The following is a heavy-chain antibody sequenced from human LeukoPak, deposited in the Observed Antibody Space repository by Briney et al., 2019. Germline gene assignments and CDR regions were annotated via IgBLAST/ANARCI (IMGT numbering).Heavy chain of an antibody. V-gene: IGHV3-48*03. CDR2: ISSSGSTI. D-gene: IGHD3-3*01. J-gene: IGHJ4*02. CDR3: ASGEDFWSGYHLDY. Sequence: GGSLRLSCAASGFTFGVYEMNWVRQAPGKGLEWVSYISSSGSTIFYADSVKGRFTISRDNAKNSLYLQMNSLRAEDTAVYYCASGEDFWSGYHLDYWGQGTLVTVSS. CDR1: GFTFGVYE.